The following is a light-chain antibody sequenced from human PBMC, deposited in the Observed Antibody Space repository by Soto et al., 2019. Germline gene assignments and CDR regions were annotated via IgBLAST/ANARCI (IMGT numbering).Light chain of an antibody. Sequence: QSVLTQPPSASGTPGQRVTISCSGSSSNIGSNTVNWYQQLPGTAPKLLIYSNNQRPSGVPDRFSGSKSGTSASLAISGLQSEDEADYYCAAWDDSLNGPPLYVFGTGTKLTVL. CDR2: SNN. CDR1: SSNIGSNT. J-gene: IGLJ1*01. CDR3: AAWDDSLNGPPLYV. V-gene: IGLV1-44*01.